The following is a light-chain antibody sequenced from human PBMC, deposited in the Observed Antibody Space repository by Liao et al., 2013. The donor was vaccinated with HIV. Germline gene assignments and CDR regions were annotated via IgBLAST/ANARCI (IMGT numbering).Light chain of an antibody. CDR2: YNS. Sequence: SYELTQPPSVSVAPGKTARITCGGNNIGSKSVHWYQQKPGRAPVLVIYYNSDRPSGIPERFSGSNSGNTATLTISRVEAGDEADYYCQLWDSSSDHYVFGTGTKVTVL. CDR3: QLWDSSSDHYV. J-gene: IGLJ1*01. CDR1: NIGSKS. V-gene: IGLV3-21*01.